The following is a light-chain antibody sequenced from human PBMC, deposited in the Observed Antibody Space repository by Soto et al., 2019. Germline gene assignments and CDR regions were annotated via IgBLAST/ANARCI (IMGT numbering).Light chain of an antibody. CDR2: SND. V-gene: IGLV1-44*01. J-gene: IGLJ1*01. CDR3: AAWDDSLNGYV. CDR1: SSNIGTNS. Sequence: QSVLTQPPSASGTPGQRVTISCSGSSSNIGTNSVNWYQQLPGTAPKLLIYSNDQRPSGVPDRFSGSKSGTSASLAISGLQPEVEADYYCAAWDDSLNGYVFGHGTQLTVL.